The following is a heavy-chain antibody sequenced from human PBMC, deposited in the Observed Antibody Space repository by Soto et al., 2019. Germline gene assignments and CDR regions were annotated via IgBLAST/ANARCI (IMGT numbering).Heavy chain of an antibody. Sequence: ASVKVSCKVSGYTLTELSMHWVRQAPGKGLEWMGGFDPEDGETIYAQKFQGRVTMTEDTSTDTAYMELSSLRSEDTAVYYCATVGLRFLEWPYYGMDVWGQGTTVTVSS. CDR2: FDPEDGET. CDR1: GYTLTELS. D-gene: IGHD3-3*01. CDR3: ATVGLRFLEWPYYGMDV. J-gene: IGHJ6*02. V-gene: IGHV1-24*01.